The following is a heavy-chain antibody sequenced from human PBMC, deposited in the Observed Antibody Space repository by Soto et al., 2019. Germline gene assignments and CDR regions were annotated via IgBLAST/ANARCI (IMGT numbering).Heavy chain of an antibody. J-gene: IGHJ4*02. CDR1: GFTFTSSA. D-gene: IGHD2-21*02. CDR3: AAVPCGGDCYSG. CDR2: IVVGGGNT. V-gene: IGHV1-58*01. Sequence: QMQLVQSGPEVKKPGTSVKVSCKASGFTFTSSAVQWVRQARGQRLEWIGWIVVGGGNTNYAQKFQERVTITRDMSTSTAYMELSSLRSEDTAVYYCAAVPCGGDCYSGWGQGTLVTVSS.